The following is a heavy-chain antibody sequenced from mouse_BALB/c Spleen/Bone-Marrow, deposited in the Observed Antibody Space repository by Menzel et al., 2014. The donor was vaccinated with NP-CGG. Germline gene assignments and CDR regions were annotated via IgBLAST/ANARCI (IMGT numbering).Heavy chain of an antibody. Sequence: VQLQQSGAELVKPGASVKLSCTASGFNIKDTYMHWVKQRPEQGLEWIGRIDPANGNTKYAPKFQGKATITADTSSKTANMQLSSLAAEDTAVYYCATDSSGYLDYWGQGTTLTVSS. CDR3: ATDSSGYLDY. J-gene: IGHJ2*01. CDR1: GFNIKDTY. D-gene: IGHD3-2*01. V-gene: IGHV14-3*02. CDR2: IDPANGNT.